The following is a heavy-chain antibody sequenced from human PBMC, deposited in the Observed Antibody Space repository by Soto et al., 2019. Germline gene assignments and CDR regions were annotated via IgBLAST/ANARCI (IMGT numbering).Heavy chain of an antibody. D-gene: IGHD3-10*01. J-gene: IGHJ3*01. CDR2: IYDSGVT. V-gene: IGHV4-30-4*08. CDR1: GAIVTSAEDA. Sequence: SWSLALACGASGAIVTSAEDAWCWVRQPPGKRLEWLGYIYDSGVTSYTPALKSRVTLSLDRPNNQVSLKLRSVTAADTAVYFCVRDLAHGSTGNVWGHGTLVTVSS. CDR3: VRDLAHGSTGNV.